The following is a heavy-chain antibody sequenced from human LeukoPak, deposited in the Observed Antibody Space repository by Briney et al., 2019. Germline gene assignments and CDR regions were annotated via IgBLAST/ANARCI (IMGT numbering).Heavy chain of an antibody. J-gene: IGHJ6*02. CDR2: IYTSGST. CDR1: GGSISSYY. CDR3: ARETGTTRSYGMDV. D-gene: IGHD1-7*01. Sequence: ASETLSLTCTVSGGSISSYYWSWIRQPAGKGLEWIGRIYTSGSTNYNPSLKSRVTMSVDTSKNQFSLKLSSVTAADTAVYYCARETGTTRSYGMDVWGQGTTVTVSS. V-gene: IGHV4-4*07.